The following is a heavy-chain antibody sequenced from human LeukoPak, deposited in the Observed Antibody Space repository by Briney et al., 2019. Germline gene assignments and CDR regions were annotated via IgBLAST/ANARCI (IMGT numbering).Heavy chain of an antibody. Sequence: SETLSLTCTVSAGSISPDYWSWIRQHPGKGLEWIGYIYYSGSTYYNPSLKSRVTISVDTSKNQFSLKLSSVTAADTAVYYCARDPTGGDSSGYEFDYWGQGTLVTVSS. V-gene: IGHV4-31*03. J-gene: IGHJ4*02. D-gene: IGHD3-22*01. CDR2: IYYSGST. CDR3: ARDPTGGDSSGYEFDY. CDR1: AGSISPDY.